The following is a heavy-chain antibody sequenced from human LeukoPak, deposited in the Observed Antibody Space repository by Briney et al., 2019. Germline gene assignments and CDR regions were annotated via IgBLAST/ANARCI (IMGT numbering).Heavy chain of an antibody. V-gene: IGHV4-59*08. CDR2: IYYSGST. CDR3: ARSIVVAGIVSDYYYYAMDV. J-gene: IGHJ6*02. Sequence: SETLSLTCTVSGGSISSYYWSWIRQPPGKGLEWIGYIYYSGSTTYNPSLKSRVTISLQTSKKQFSLKLSSVTAEDTAVYYCARSIVVAGIVSDYYYYAMDVWGQGTTVTVSS. CDR1: GGSISSYY. D-gene: IGHD6-19*01.